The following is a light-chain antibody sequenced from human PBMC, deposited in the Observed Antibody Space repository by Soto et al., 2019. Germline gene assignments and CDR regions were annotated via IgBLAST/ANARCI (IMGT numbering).Light chain of an antibody. Sequence: VIWMTHSPSLLSASTGAKVTVSFRMSQGISSYLAWYQQKPGKAPELLIYAASTLQSGVPSRFSGSGSGTEFTLTISSLQPDDFATYYSQHYNSFGTFGPGTKVDI. CDR1: QGISSY. V-gene: IGKV1D-8*03. CDR2: AAS. J-gene: IGKJ1*01. CDR3: QHYNSFGT.